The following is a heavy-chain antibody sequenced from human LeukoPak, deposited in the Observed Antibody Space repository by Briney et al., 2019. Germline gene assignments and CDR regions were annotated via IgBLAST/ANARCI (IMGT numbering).Heavy chain of an antibody. CDR2: VFHSGTT. CDR3: ARRMATVTDAFDI. V-gene: IGHV4-59*08. J-gene: IGHJ3*02. CDR1: GDSLTSHF. D-gene: IGHD5-24*01. Sequence: KSSETLSLTRNVSGDSLTSHFWSWIRQTPGKGLEWIGYVFHSGTTNYSPSLKSRVTISLDTSKKQFYLRLASVTAADTAVYYCARRMATVTDAFDIWGRGTMVSVSS.